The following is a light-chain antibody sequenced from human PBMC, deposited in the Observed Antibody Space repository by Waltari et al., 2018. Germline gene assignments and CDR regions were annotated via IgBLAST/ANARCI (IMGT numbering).Light chain of an antibody. Sequence: QSVLTQPPSASATPGPRVTIPCSGSSSNIGTNTVNWYQQLPGTAPKLLIYSNTQRPSGVPDRFSGSKSGTSASLAISGLQSEDETDYYCAAWDDSLHGPVFGGGTKVTVL. CDR3: AAWDDSLHGPV. J-gene: IGLJ2*01. CDR1: SSNIGTNT. CDR2: SNT. V-gene: IGLV1-44*01.